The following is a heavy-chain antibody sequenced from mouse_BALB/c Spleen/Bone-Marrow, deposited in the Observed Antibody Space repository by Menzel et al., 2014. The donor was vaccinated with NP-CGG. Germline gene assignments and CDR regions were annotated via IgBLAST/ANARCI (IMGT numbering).Heavy chain of an antibody. Sequence: VQLQQSGTGLVSPSQSLSITCTVSGFSLTSHGVVWVRQPPGKGLEWLGVIWGDGSTNYHSALISRLSISKDNSKSXVFLKLNSLQTDDTATYYCAKQDYYRYDYAMDYWGQGTSVTVSS. CDR3: AKQDYYRYDYAMDY. V-gene: IGHV2-3*01. CDR2: IWGDGST. D-gene: IGHD2-14*01. CDR1: GFSLTSHG. J-gene: IGHJ4*01.